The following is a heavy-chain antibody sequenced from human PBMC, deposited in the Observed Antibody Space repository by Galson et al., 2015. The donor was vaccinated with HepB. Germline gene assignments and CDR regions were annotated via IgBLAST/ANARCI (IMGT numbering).Heavy chain of an antibody. CDR3: AQPEVATRRGDAFDI. CDR2: IIPILGIA. D-gene: IGHD5-24*01. Sequence: SVKVSCKASGGTFSSYAISWVRQAPGQGLEWMGRIIPILGIANYAQKFQGRVTITADKSTSTAYMELSSLRSEDTAVYYCAQPEVATRRGDAFDIWGQGTMVTVSS. J-gene: IGHJ3*02. V-gene: IGHV1-69*04. CDR1: GGTFSSYA.